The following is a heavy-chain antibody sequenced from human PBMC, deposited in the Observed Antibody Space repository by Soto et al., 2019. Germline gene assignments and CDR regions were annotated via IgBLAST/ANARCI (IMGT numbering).Heavy chain of an antibody. Sequence: QVQLQESGPGLVKPSGTLSLTCAVSSGSISSSNWWSGVRQPPGKGLEWIGEIYHSGSTNYNPSLKSRVTISVDKSKNQFSLKLSSVTAADTAVYYCARRGLGQLVFYYYMDVWGKGTTVTVSS. CDR2: IYHSGST. D-gene: IGHD6-13*01. CDR1: SGSISSSNW. V-gene: IGHV4-4*02. CDR3: ARRGLGQLVFYYYMDV. J-gene: IGHJ6*03.